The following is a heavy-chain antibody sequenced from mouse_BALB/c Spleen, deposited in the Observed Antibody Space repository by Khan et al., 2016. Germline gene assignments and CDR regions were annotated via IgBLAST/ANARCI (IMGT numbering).Heavy chain of an antibody. CDR2: IWSDGST. V-gene: IGHV2-6*02. D-gene: IGHD2-3*01. J-gene: IGHJ4*01. Sequence: QVQLKESGPGLVAPSQSLSITCTVSGFSLTSYGVHWVRQPPGKGLEWLVVIWSDGSTTYNSALKSRLSISKDNSKSQVFLKMNSLQTDDTAMYYCTRRDDGGGAMDYWGQGTSVTVSS. CDR1: GFSLTSYG. CDR3: TRRDDGGGAMDY.